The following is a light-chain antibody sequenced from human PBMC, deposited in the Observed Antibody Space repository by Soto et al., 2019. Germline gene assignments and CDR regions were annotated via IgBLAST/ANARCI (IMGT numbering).Light chain of an antibody. Sequence: AIRMTQSPSSFSASTGDRVTITCRASQGISSYLAWYQQKPGKAPKLLIYAASTLQSGVPSRFSGSGSGTDFTLTISCLQSEDFATYSCQQYYSYPLTVGGGTKVEIK. CDR1: QGISSY. J-gene: IGKJ4*01. CDR2: AAS. CDR3: QQYYSYPLT. V-gene: IGKV1-8*01.